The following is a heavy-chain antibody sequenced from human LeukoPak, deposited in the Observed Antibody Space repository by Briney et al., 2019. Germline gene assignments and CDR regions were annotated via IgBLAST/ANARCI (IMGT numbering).Heavy chain of an antibody. V-gene: IGHV4-59*08. Sequence: SETLSLTCTVSGGSISSYYWSWIRQPPGKGLEWIGYIYYSGSTNYNPSLKSRVTISVDTSKSQFSLKLSSVTAADTAVYYCARRLTDILTTNNWFDPWGQGTLVTVSS. J-gene: IGHJ5*02. D-gene: IGHD3-9*01. CDR3: ARRLTDILTTNNWFDP. CDR2: IYYSGST. CDR1: GGSISSYY.